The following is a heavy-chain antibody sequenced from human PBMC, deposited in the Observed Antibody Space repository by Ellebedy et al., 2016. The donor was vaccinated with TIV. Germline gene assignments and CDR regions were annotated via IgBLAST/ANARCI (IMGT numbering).Heavy chain of an antibody. V-gene: IGHV3-48*04. CDR1: GFTFIDYS. CDR2: ISSSSTVI. J-gene: IGHJ6*03. CDR3: ARDVTMLRGSYFYYMDV. Sequence: PGGSLRLSCAASGFTFIDYSMNWVRQAPGKGLEWISYISSSSTVIYYPDSLKGRFTVSGDNARNSLYLQLNSLRADDTAVYYCARDVTMLRGSYFYYMDVWGKGTTVTVSS. D-gene: IGHD3-10*01.